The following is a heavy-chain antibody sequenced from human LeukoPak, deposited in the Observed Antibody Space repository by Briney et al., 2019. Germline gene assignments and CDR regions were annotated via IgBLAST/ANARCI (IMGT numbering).Heavy chain of an antibody. CDR2: IRSKAYGGTT. CDR3: TRQPIYSGKYYFDY. Sequence: GSLRLSCTASGFTFGDYAMSWVRQAPGKGLEWVGFIRSKAYGGTTEYAASVKGRFTISRDDSKSIAYLQMNSLKTEDTVVYYCTRQPIYSGKYYFDYWGQGTLVTVSS. CDR1: GFTFGDYA. D-gene: IGHD1-26*01. J-gene: IGHJ4*02. V-gene: IGHV3-49*04.